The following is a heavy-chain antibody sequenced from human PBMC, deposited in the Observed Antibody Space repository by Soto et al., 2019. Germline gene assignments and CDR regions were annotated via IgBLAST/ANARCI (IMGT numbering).Heavy chain of an antibody. Sequence: WETLSLTCSVSGGSFSGHYWPWIRQPPGKGLEWVGYIFHSGSTNYNPSLKSQVTISVDTSKNQCSLKLSSVTAADTARYYCARVGSSGWSPDYWGPGTLVTVSS. CDR1: GGSFSGHY. V-gene: IGHV4-59*11. J-gene: IGHJ4*01. D-gene: IGHD6-19*01. CDR2: IFHSGST. CDR3: ARVGSSGWSPDY.